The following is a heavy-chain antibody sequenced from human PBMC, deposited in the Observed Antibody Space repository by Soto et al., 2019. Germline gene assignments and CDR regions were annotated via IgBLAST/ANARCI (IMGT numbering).Heavy chain of an antibody. Sequence: QVQLVQSGAEVKKPGSSVKVSCKASGGTFSSYTISWVRQAPGQGLEWMGRIIPILGIANYAQKFQGRVTITADKSTSTAYMELSSLGSEDTAVYYCARDLHSSGWYGDDYWGQGPLVTVSS. CDR1: GGTFSSYT. J-gene: IGHJ4*02. D-gene: IGHD6-19*01. V-gene: IGHV1-69*08. CDR3: ARDLHSSGWYGDDY. CDR2: IIPILGIA.